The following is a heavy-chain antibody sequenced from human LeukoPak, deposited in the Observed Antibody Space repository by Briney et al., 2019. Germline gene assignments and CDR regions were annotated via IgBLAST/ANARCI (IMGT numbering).Heavy chain of an antibody. V-gene: IGHV3-11*04. D-gene: IGHD3-10*01. CDR2: ISSSGSTI. Sequence: GGSLRLSSAASGFTFSDYYMSWIRLAPGKGLEWGSYISSSGSTIYYADSVKGRFTISRDNAKNSLYLQMNSLRAEDTAAYYCARDPWFGELLYDYWGQGTLVTVSS. CDR3: ARDPWFGELLYDY. J-gene: IGHJ4*02. CDR1: GFTFSDYY.